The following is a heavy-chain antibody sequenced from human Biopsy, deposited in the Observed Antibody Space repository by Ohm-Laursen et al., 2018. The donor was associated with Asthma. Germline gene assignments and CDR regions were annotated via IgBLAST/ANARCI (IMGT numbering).Heavy chain of an antibody. Sequence: GYLRLFCAASGFTFSSSAMSWVRQAPGKGLERVSAITGSGGTTYYADSVRGRFTISRDNSKSTLFLQMDSLSAEDTAVYYCAKDFRGIAVAGDRGFDYWGQGTLVTVSS. J-gene: IGHJ4*02. CDR2: ITGSGGTT. CDR3: AKDFRGIAVAGDRGFDY. CDR1: GFTFSSSA. D-gene: IGHD6-19*01. V-gene: IGHV3-23*01.